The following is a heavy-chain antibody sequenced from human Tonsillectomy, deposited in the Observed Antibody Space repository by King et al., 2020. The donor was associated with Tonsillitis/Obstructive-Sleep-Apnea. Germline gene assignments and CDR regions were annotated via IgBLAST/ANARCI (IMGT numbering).Heavy chain of an antibody. CDR1: GGSISSFY. Sequence: QLQESGPGLVKPSETLSLTCTVSGGSISSFYWSWIRQPPGRGLQWIGYIYYSGSTNYNPSLKSRVAISADTSKNQISLDLSSVTAADTAVYFCARLGFCNSNWCLPDFWGQGTLVTVSS. J-gene: IGHJ4*02. D-gene: IGHD2-2*01. CDR2: IYYSGST. V-gene: IGHV4-59*01. CDR3: ARLGFCNSNWCLPDF.